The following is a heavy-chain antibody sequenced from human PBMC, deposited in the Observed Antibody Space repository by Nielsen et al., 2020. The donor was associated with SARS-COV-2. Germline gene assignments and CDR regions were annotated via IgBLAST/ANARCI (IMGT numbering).Heavy chain of an antibody. CDR1: GFTFGDYA. CDR2: IRSKAYGGTT. J-gene: IGHJ5*02. D-gene: IGHD3-9*01. CDR3: TRAFWYYDILTGSPLFDP. Sequence: GESLKISCTASGFTFGDYAMSWVRQAPGKGLEWVGFIRSKAYGGTTEYAASVKGRFTISRDDSKSIAYLQMNSLKTEDTAVYYCTRAFWYYDILTGSPLFDPWGQGTLVTVSS. V-gene: IGHV3-49*04.